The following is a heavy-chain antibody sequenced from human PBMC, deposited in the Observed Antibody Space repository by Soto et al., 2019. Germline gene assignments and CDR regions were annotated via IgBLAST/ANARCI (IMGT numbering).Heavy chain of an antibody. CDR1: GGSISSGGYY. V-gene: IGHV4-31*03. D-gene: IGHD3-10*01. J-gene: IGHJ6*02. CDR3: ARVDGSGSYYGMDV. CDR2: IYYSGST. Sequence: PSETLSLTCTVSGGSISSGGYYWSWIRQHPGKGLEWIGYIYYSGSTYYNPSLKSRVTISVDTSKNQFSLKLSSVTAADTAVYYCARVDGSGSYYGMDVWGQGTTVTVS.